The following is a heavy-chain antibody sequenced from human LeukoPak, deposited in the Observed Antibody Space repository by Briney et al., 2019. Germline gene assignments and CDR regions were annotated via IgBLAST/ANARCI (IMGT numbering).Heavy chain of an antibody. CDR2: FDPEDGET. D-gene: IGHD6-13*01. CDR3: ATGGLYSSNWSEPFDY. CDR1: GYTLTELS. J-gene: IGHJ4*02. V-gene: IGHV1-24*01. Sequence: ASVKVSCKVSGYTLTELSMHWVRQAPGKGLEWMGGFDPEDGETIYAQKFQGRVTMTEDTSTDTAYMELSSLRSEDTAVYYCATGGLYSSNWSEPFDYWGQGTLVTVSS.